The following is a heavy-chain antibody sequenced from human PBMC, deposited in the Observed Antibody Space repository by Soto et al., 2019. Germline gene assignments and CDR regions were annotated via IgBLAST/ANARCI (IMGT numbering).Heavy chain of an antibody. J-gene: IGHJ4*02. CDR1: GYTFTSYG. Sequence: ASVKVSCKASGYTFTSYGISWVRQAPGQGLEWMGWISAYNGNTNYAQKFQDRVTITADKSTSTAYMELSSLRSEDTAVYYCARLEYSSSRSNYWGQGTLVTVSS. D-gene: IGHD6-6*01. CDR3: ARLEYSSSRSNY. CDR2: ISAYNGNT. V-gene: IGHV1-18*01.